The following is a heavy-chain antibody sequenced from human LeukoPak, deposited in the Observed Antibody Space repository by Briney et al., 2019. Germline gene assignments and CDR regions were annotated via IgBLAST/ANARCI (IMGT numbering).Heavy chain of an antibody. CDR2: ISSSSSYI. Sequence: GGSLRLSCAASGFTFSSYSMNRVRQAPGKGLEWVSSISSSSSYIYYADSVKGRFTISRDNAKNSLYLQMNSLRAEDTAVYYCARAWCSSTSCYNYYYYGMDVWGQGTTVTVSS. CDR1: GFTFSSYS. J-gene: IGHJ6*02. CDR3: ARAWCSSTSCYNYYYYGMDV. D-gene: IGHD2-2*02. V-gene: IGHV3-21*01.